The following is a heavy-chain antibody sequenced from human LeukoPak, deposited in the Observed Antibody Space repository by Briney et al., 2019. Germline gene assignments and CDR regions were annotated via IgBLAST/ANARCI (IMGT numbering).Heavy chain of an antibody. CDR2: IIPIFGTA. CDR3: AGDYVEMATIPTFDI. J-gene: IGHJ3*02. V-gene: IGHV1-69*05. CDR1: GGTFSSYA. Sequence: SVKVSCKASGGTFSSYAISWVRQAPGQGLEWMGRIIPIFGTANYAQKFQGRVTITTDESTSTAYMELSSLRSEDTAVYYCAGDYVEMATIPTFDIWGQGTMVTVSS. D-gene: IGHD5-24*01.